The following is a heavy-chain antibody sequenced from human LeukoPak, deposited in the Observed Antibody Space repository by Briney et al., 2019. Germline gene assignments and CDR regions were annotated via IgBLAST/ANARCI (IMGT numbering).Heavy chain of an antibody. Sequence: GGSLRLSCAASGFTFSSYGMHWVRQAPGKGLEWVAVISCDGSNKYYADSVKGRFTISRDNSKNTLYLQMNSLRAEDTAVYYCAKEQDYYDSSGYYDYWGQGTLVTVSS. CDR2: ISCDGSNK. D-gene: IGHD3-22*01. J-gene: IGHJ4*02. CDR3: AKEQDYYDSSGYYDY. CDR1: GFTFSSYG. V-gene: IGHV3-30*18.